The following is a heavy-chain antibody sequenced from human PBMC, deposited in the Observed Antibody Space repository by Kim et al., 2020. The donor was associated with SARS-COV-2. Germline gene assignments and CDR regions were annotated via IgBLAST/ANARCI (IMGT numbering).Heavy chain of an antibody. J-gene: IGHJ6*02. CDR2: IYYSGST. D-gene: IGHD5-18*01. Sequence: SETLSLTCTVSGGSISSSSYYWGWIRQPPGKGLEWIGSIYYSGSTYYNPSLKSRVTISVDTSKNQFSLKLSSVTAADTAVYYCARDGPDTAMVPSYGMDVWGQGTTVTVSS. V-gene: IGHV4-39*02. CDR1: GGSISSSSYY. CDR3: ARDGPDTAMVPSYGMDV.